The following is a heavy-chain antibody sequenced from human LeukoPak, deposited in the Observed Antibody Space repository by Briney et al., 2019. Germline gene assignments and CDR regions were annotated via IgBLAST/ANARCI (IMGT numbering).Heavy chain of an antibody. CDR1: GFTFSSYA. CDR3: AKDRGYCSGGSCYSFDAFDI. J-gene: IGHJ3*02. CDR2: ISGSGGST. D-gene: IGHD2-15*01. Sequence: GGSLRLSCAASGFTFSSYAMSWVRQAPGKGLEWVSAISGSGGSTYYADSVKGRFTISRDNSKNTLYLQMNSLRAEDTGVYYCAKDRGYCSGGSCYSFDAFDIWGQGTMVTVSS. V-gene: IGHV3-23*01.